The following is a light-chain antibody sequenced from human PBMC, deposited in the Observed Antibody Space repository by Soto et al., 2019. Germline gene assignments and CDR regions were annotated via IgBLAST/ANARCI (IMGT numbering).Light chain of an antibody. CDR1: QGISSR. Sequence: DIQMTQSPSSVSASVGDRVTITCRASQGISSRLAWYQQKPGKAPKLLIYDASKLERGVPSRLSGSGSGAEFTLTISSLQPDDLATYYCQQYSSYPLTFGGGTKVDIK. J-gene: IGKJ4*01. CDR3: QQYSSYPLT. CDR2: DAS. V-gene: IGKV1-5*01.